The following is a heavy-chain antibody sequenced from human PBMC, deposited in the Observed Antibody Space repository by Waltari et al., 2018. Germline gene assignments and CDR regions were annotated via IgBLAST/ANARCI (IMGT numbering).Heavy chain of an antibody. CDR2: INHSGST. V-gene: IGHV4-34*01. Sequence: QVQLQQWGAGLLKPSETLSLTCAVYGGSFSGYYWSWIRQPPGKGLEWIGEINHSGSTNYNPSLKSRVTISVDTSKNQFSLKLSSVTAADTAVYYCARPRGIAAAFYYYYYMDVWGKGTTVTVSS. J-gene: IGHJ6*03. D-gene: IGHD6-13*01. CDR3: ARPRGIAAAFYYYYYMDV. CDR1: GGSFSGYY.